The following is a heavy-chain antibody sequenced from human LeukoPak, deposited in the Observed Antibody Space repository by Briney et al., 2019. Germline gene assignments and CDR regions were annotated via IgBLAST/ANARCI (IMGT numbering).Heavy chain of an antibody. J-gene: IGHJ5*02. V-gene: IGHV4-39*07. Sequence: PSETLSLTCTVSGGFISSSSYYWGWIRQPPGKGLEWIGSIYYSGSTYYNPSLKSRVTISVDTSKNQFSLKLSSVTAADTAVYYCARWIVVVPAAVNWFDPWGQGTLVTVSS. CDR2: IYYSGST. D-gene: IGHD2-2*01. CDR1: GGFISSSSYY. CDR3: ARWIVVVPAAVNWFDP.